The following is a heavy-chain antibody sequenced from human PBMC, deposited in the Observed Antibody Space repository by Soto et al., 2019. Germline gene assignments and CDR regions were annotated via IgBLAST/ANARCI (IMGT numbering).Heavy chain of an antibody. CDR3: ARLRASGWYMGGYLDS. CDR2: IVTSSAYT. J-gene: IGHJ4*02. V-gene: IGHV3-11*06. D-gene: IGHD6-13*01. Sequence: ESGGGLVKPGGSLRLSCVVSGFTFSDYYMSWLRQAPGKGLEWVSYIVTSSAYTKYADSVKGRFSISRDNAKNSLYLVMNNLRVEDTAVYYCARLRASGWYMGGYLDSWGQGTLVTVSS. CDR1: GFTFSDYY.